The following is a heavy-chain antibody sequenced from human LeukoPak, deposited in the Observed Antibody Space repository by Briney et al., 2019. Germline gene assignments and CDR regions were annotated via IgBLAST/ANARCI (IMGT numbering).Heavy chain of an antibody. Sequence: SGTLSRTRTVSGYSISSGYYWGWIRQPPGKGLEWIGSIYHSGSTYYNPSLKSRVTISVDTSKNQFSLKLSSVTAADTAVYYCARDLDFSQNWFDPWGQGTLVTVSS. J-gene: IGHJ5*02. D-gene: IGHD3/OR15-3a*01. V-gene: IGHV4-38-2*02. CDR3: ARDLDFSQNWFDP. CDR2: IYHSGST. CDR1: GYSISSGYY.